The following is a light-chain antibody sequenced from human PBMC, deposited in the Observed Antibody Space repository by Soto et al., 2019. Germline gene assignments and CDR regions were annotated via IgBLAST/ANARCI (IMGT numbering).Light chain of an antibody. J-gene: IGKJ2*01. CDR2: WAS. Sequence: DIVMTQSPDSLAVSLGERATINCKSSQSLLANCNNKNCLAWYQHKPGQPPKMLILWASTRESGVPDRFSGSGSGTDFTLTSSSLQAEDAAVYYCQHFFSPPFPFGQVTKLEIK. CDR3: QHFFSPPFP. V-gene: IGKV4-1*01. CDR1: QSLLANCNNKNC.